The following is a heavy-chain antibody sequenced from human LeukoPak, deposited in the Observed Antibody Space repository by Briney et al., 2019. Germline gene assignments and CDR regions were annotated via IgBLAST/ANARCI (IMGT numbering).Heavy chain of an antibody. V-gene: IGHV4-34*01. J-gene: IGHJ4*02. D-gene: IGHD2-2*01. CDR1: GGSFSGYY. CDR2: INHSGST. CDR3: ARFVVPAALYHFDY. Sequence: SETLSLTCAVYGGSFSGYYWSWIRQPPGKGLEWIGEINHSGSTNYNPSLKSRVTISVDTSKNQFSLKLSSVTAADTAVYYCARFVVPAALYHFDYWGQGTLVTVSS.